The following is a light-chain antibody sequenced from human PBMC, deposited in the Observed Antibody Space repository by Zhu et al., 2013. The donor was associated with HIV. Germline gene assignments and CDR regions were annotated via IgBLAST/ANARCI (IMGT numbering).Light chain of an antibody. CDR1: QSVSNNY. Sequence: EIVLTQSPGTLSLSPGERATLSCRASQSVSNNYLAWYQQTPGQAPRLLVYGTSTRATDIPDRFTGSGSGTDFSLTITRLEPEDFALYYCQQYGSSPWTFGQGTKVEIK. CDR3: QQYGSSPWT. CDR2: GTS. J-gene: IGKJ1*01. V-gene: IGKV3-20*01.